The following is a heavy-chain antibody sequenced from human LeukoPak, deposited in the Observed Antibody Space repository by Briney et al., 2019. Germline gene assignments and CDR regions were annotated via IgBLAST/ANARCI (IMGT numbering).Heavy chain of an antibody. CDR1: GYTFITYG. CDR2: ISTYNGNT. Sequence: GASVKVSCKASGYTFITYGINWVRQAPGQGLEWMGWISTYNGNTNYAQKLQGRVTMTTDTSTSTAYMELRSLRSDDMAVYYCARSYGDYARSYYYYYGMDVWGQGTTVT. D-gene: IGHD4-17*01. J-gene: IGHJ6*02. V-gene: IGHV1-18*03. CDR3: ARSYGDYARSYYYYYGMDV.